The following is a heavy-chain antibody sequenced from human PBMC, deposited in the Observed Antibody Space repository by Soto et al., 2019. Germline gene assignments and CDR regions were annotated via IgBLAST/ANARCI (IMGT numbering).Heavy chain of an antibody. CDR1: GFIFSNAW. D-gene: IGHD3-22*01. CDR2: IKSKAYSATT. CDR3: TTDYYETGH. J-gene: IGHJ4*02. Sequence: GGSLRLSCAASGFIFSNAWMNWVRQAPGKGLEWVGRIKSKAYSATTDYAAPVKGRFTISRDDSKTTLFLQMDSLKTEDTAVYYCTTDYYETGHWGQGTLVTVSS. V-gene: IGHV3-15*07.